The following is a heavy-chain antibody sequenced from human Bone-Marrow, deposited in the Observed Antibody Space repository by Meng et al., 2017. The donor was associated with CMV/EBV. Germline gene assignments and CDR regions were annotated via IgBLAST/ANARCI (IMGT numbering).Heavy chain of an antibody. V-gene: IGHV3-23*01. D-gene: IGHD3-9*01. CDR1: GFTFSSSA. CDR2: ISSGGGST. J-gene: IGHJ6*02. Sequence: GESLKISCSASGFTFSSSAMSWVRQAPGKGLEWVSAISSGGGSTYYADSVKGRFTISRDNSKNTLYLQMNSLRAEDTAVYYCAKMVAYFDWSAGMDVWGQGNTVAVSS. CDR3: AKMVAYFDWSAGMDV.